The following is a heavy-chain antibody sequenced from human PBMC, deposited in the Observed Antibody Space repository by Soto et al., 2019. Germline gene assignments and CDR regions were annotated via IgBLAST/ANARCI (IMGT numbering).Heavy chain of an antibody. CDR2: IYYSGTT. Sequence: SETLSLTCTVSCGSVSSSSFLWGWIRQSPGKELDWIGSIYYSGTTYYNPSLKSRVTISVDTSKSQFSLKVSSVTAADTAVYYCASSTFYYGMDVWGQGTTVNVSS. V-gene: IGHV4-39*01. D-gene: IGHD3-16*01. CDR1: CGSVSSSSFL. CDR3: ASSTFYYGMDV. J-gene: IGHJ6*02.